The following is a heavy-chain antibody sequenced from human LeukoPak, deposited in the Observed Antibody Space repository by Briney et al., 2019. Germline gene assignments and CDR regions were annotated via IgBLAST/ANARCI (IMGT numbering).Heavy chain of an antibody. CDR2: INHSGST. CDR3: ARQRGSSLDWFDP. Sequence: SETLSLTCAVYGGSFSGYYWSWIRQPPGKGLEWIGEINHSGSTNYNPSLKSRVTISVDTSKNQFSLKLSSVTAADTAVYYCARQRGSSLDWFDPRGQGTLVTVSS. CDR1: GGSFSGYY. J-gene: IGHJ5*02. V-gene: IGHV4-34*01. D-gene: IGHD6-13*01.